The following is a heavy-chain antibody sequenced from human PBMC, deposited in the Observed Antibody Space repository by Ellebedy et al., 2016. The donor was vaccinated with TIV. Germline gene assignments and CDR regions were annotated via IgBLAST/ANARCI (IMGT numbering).Heavy chain of an antibody. J-gene: IGHJ4*02. CDR1: GGIVSSANYY. CDR3: ARGSGYYYVID. D-gene: IGHD3-22*01. CDR2: IFHSGST. V-gene: IGHV4-61*01. Sequence: SETLSLXCNVSGGIVSSANYYWAWIRQPPGRGLEWIAYIFHSGSTNQNPSLKSRVTMSIDTSKNQFSLKLSSLTAADTAVYYCARGSGYYYVIDWGQGTLVTVSS.